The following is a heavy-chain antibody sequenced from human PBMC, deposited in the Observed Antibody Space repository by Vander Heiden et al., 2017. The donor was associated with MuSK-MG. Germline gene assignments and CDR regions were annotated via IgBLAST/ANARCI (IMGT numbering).Heavy chain of an antibody. CDR2: ISWDGRKT. J-gene: IGHJ1*01. V-gene: IGHV3-9*01. CDR3: AKDTRQWLGIHH. CDR1: GFTFEDFA. Sequence: ELQLVESGGSLAQPGRSLRLSCSASGFTFEDFAMHWVRQAPGKGLEWVAGISWDGRKTGYADSVKGRFTISRDNAQNSLFLQMNSLTTEDTAFYYCAKDTRQWLGIHHWGQGTLVAVSS. D-gene: IGHD6-19*01.